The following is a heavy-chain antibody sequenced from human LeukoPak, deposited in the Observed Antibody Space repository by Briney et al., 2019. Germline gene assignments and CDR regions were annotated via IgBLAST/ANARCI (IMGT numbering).Heavy chain of an antibody. V-gene: IGHV3-30*02. CDR3: ARGYGSRSYYGMDV. J-gene: IGHJ6*02. D-gene: IGHD3-10*01. CDR1: GFTLSNYG. CDR2: FRYDGSNT. Sequence: GGSLRLSCVASGFTLSNYGMHWVRQAPGKGLESGELFRYDGSNTLYAASVKGRLNISRDNSKNTLYLQMNSLRAEDTAVYYCARGYGSRSYYGMDVWGQGTTVTVSS.